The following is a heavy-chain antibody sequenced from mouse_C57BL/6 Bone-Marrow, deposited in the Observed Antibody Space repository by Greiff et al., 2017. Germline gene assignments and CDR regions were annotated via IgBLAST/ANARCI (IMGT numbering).Heavy chain of an antibody. Sequence: VQLQQSGAELVKPGASVKISCKASGYSFTDYNMNWVKQSNGKSLEWIGVINPNYGTTSYNQKFKGKATLTVDQSSSTAYMQLNSLTSEDSAVYYCARWDYYGSSYYFDYWGQGTTLTVSS. V-gene: IGHV1-39*01. CDR2: INPNYGTT. CDR3: ARWDYYGSSYYFDY. D-gene: IGHD1-1*01. J-gene: IGHJ2*01. CDR1: GYSFTDYN.